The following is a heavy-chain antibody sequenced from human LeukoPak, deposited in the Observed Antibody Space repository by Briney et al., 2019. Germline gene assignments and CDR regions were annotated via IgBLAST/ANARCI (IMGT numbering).Heavy chain of an antibody. Sequence: ASVKVSCKASGYTFTDQYIHWVRQAPGQGLEWMGWNNPNSGATKYAQKFLGRVTMTRDTSISTAYMELSRLRSDDTAVYYCAIDGSTWYYFDYWGQGTLVTVSS. D-gene: IGHD6-13*01. CDR1: GYTFTDQY. V-gene: IGHV1-2*02. CDR3: AIDGSTWYYFDY. J-gene: IGHJ4*02. CDR2: NNPNSGAT.